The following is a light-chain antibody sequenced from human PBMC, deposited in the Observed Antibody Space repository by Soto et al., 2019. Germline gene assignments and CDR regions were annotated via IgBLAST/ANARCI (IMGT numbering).Light chain of an antibody. V-gene: IGKV1-12*01. CDR2: TAS. CDR3: QQAHSFPVT. J-gene: IGKJ5*01. Sequence: DIQMTQSPSSMSASVGDRVTITCRASQRISSWVDWYQQKPGKAPKLVIYTASSLQSGVPSRFSGSGSETDFTLTITSLQPEDFATYYCQQAHSFPVTFGQGTRLDIK. CDR1: QRISSW.